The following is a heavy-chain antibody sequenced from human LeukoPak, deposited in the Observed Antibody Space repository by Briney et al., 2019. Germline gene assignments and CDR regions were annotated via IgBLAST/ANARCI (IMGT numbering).Heavy chain of an antibody. CDR2: IYYSGST. CDR1: GGSVSSGGYY. J-gene: IGHJ5*02. D-gene: IGHD3-9*01. Sequence: SETLSLTCTASGGSVSSGGYYWSWIRQPPGKGLEWIGYIYYSGSTNYNPSLKSRVTISVDTSKNQFSLKLSSVTAADTAVYYCARRVTLTGRNWFDPWGQGTLVTVSS. CDR3: ARRVTLTGRNWFDP. V-gene: IGHV4-61*08.